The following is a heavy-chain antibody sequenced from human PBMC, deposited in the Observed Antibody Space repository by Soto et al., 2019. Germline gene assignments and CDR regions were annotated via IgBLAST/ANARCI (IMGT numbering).Heavy chain of an antibody. CDR2: INHSGST. CDR3: ARGRSMVGY. Sequence: TSETKSLTCTVSDGYIRSGCYYWSWIRQPPGKGLEWIGEINHSGSTNYNPSLKSRVTISVDTSKNQFSLKLSSVTAADTAVYYCARGRSMVGYWGQGTLVTVSS. V-gene: IGHV4-39*07. CDR1: DGYIRSGCYY. D-gene: IGHD3-10*02. J-gene: IGHJ4*02.